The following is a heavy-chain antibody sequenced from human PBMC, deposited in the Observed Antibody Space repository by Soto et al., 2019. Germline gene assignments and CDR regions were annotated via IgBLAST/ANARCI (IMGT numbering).Heavy chain of an antibody. V-gene: IGHV3-48*01. D-gene: IGHD1-1*01. Sequence: EVQLVESGGDLVQPGGSLRLSCAASGFNFNIYNMNWVRQAPGKGLEWISYISTGSGTKSYADSVKGRFTISRDNAKNSLYLQMNSLRAEDTAVYYCARDDDFRFDYWGQGALVTVSS. CDR1: GFNFNIYN. CDR2: ISTGSGTK. J-gene: IGHJ4*02. CDR3: ARDDDFRFDY.